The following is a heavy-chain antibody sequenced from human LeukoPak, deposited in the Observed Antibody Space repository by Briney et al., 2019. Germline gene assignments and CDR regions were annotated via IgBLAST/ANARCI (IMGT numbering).Heavy chain of an antibody. V-gene: IGHV4-39*01. D-gene: IGHD3-10*01. CDR2: IYYTEST. CDR1: GGSIRTSNYY. CDR3: ARQLRYYGSGSYFDY. J-gene: IGHJ4*02. Sequence: SETLSLTCTVSGGSIRTSNYYWGWIRQPPGKGLEWIGNIYYTESTSYNPSLKSRVTTSLDTSMNLFSLKLSSVTAADTAVYYCARQLRYYGSGSYFDYWGQGTLVTVSS.